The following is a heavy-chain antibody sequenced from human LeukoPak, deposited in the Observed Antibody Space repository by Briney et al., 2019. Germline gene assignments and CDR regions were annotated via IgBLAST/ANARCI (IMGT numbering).Heavy chain of an antibody. D-gene: IGHD5-12*01. CDR3: AKPHRSRGGYDSRLFDY. Sequence: GGSLRLSCVASGFTFSSHTMNWVRQAPGKGLEWVSAISGSGGSTYYADSVKGRFTISRDNSKNTLYLQMNSLRAEDTAVYYCAKPHRSRGGYDSRLFDYWGQGTLVTVSS. CDR2: ISGSGGST. J-gene: IGHJ4*02. V-gene: IGHV3-23*01. CDR1: GFTFSSHT.